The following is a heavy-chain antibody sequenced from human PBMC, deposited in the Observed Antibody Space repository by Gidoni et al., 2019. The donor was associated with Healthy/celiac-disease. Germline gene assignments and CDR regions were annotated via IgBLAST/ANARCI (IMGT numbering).Heavy chain of an antibody. V-gene: IGHV3-33*01. D-gene: IGHD1-26*01. J-gene: IGHJ6*02. CDR3: ARGEARAGMDV. CDR2: IWYDGSNK. Sequence: QVQLVESGGGVVQPGRSLRLSCAASGFTFSSYGMHWVRQAPGKGLEWVAVIWYDGSNKYYADSVKGRFTISRDNSKNTLYLQMNSLRAEDTAVYYCARGEARAGMDVWGQGTTVTVSS. CDR1: GFTFSSYG.